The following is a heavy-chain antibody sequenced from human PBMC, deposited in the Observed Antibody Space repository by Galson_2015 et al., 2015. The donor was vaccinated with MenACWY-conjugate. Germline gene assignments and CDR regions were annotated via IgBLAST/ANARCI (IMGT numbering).Heavy chain of an antibody. CDR2: IKQDASEK. Sequence: SLRLSCAASGFSFSGSWMSWVRQAPGKGLEWVANIKQDASEKYYVDSVKGRFAISRDNAKTSLYLQMNSLRAEDTAVYYCARGPPCGAFDSWGQGTMVTVSS. V-gene: IGHV3-7*03. CDR3: ARGPPCGAFDS. CDR1: GFSFSGSW. D-gene: IGHD1-14*01. J-gene: IGHJ3*02.